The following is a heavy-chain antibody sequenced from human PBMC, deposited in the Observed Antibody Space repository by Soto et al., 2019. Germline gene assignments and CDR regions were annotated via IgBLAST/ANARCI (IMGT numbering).Heavy chain of an antibody. D-gene: IGHD3-22*01. CDR2: IWYDGSNK. CDR1: GFTFSSYG. Sequence: PGVSLRLSCAASGFTFSSYGMHWVRQAPGKGLEWVAVIWYDGSNKYYADSVKGRFTISRDNSKNTLYLQMNSLRAEDTAVYYCARDPHLYYYDSSGYGAFDIWGQGTMVTVSS. CDR3: ARDPHLYYYDSSGYGAFDI. V-gene: IGHV3-33*01. J-gene: IGHJ3*02.